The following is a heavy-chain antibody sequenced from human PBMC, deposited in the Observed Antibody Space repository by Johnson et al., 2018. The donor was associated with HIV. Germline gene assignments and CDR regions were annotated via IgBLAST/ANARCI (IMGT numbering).Heavy chain of an antibody. Sequence: VESGGGLVQPGGSLRLSCAASGFTFSSYAMHWVRQAPGKGLEYVSAISRHGGSTYYVNFVTGRFTISRDNSKNTMYLQMGSLRAEDMAVYFCAREASGSLDAFDIWGQGTMVTVSS. CDR1: GFTFSSYA. V-gene: IGHV3-64*01. CDR2: ISRHGGST. D-gene: IGHD1-26*01. J-gene: IGHJ3*02. CDR3: AREASGSLDAFDI.